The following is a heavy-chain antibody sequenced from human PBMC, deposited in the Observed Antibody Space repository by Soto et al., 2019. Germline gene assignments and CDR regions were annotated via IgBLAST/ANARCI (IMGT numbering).Heavy chain of an antibody. D-gene: IGHD3-10*01. Sequence: GASVKVSCEASGYTFTSYGISWVRQAPGQGLEWMGWISAYNGNTNYAQKLQGRVTMTTDTSTSTAYMELRSLRSDDTAVYYCARLSPLYPRAPYYYYYMDVWGKGTTVTVSS. CDR1: GYTFTSYG. J-gene: IGHJ6*03. CDR2: ISAYNGNT. V-gene: IGHV1-18*01. CDR3: ARLSPLYPRAPYYYYYMDV.